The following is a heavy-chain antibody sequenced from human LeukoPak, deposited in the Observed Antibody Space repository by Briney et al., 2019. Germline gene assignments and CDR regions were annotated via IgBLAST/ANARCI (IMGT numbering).Heavy chain of an antibody. D-gene: IGHD1-26*01. Sequence: ASVKVSCTVSGYTLTELSMHWVRQAPGKGLEWMGGFDPEDGETIYAQKFQGRVTMTEDTSTDTAYMELSSLRSEDTAVYYCATDLLLIVGATSSFAFDIWGQGTMVTVSS. CDR2: FDPEDGET. V-gene: IGHV1-24*01. CDR1: GYTLTELS. CDR3: ATDLLLIVGATSSFAFDI. J-gene: IGHJ3*02.